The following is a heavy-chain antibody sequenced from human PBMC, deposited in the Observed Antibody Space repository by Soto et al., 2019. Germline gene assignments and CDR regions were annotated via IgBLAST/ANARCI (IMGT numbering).Heavy chain of an antibody. Sequence: QITLKESGPTLVKPTQTLTLTCTVSGFFLTDSGVGVGWIRQPPGKALEWLALIYWDGDERYSPSLSSRLTITRDPSKNQVVLTLTDVDPVDTAPYFCAHRPSTTVSTVWFAPWGQGTLVTVSS. J-gene: IGHJ5*02. CDR2: IYWDGDE. CDR3: AHRPSTTVSTVWFAP. V-gene: IGHV2-5*02. D-gene: IGHD4-17*01. CDR1: GFFLTDSGVG.